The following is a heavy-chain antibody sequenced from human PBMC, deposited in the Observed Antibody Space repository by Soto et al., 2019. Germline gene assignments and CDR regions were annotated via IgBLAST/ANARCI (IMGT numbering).Heavy chain of an antibody. J-gene: IGHJ4*02. CDR2: IWYDGSNK. D-gene: IGHD3-3*01. CDR3: ARDHRYDFWSGYPFDY. V-gene: IGHV3-33*01. CDR1: GLTFSSYG. Sequence: QVQLVESGGGVVQPGRSLRLSCAASGLTFSSYGMHWVRQAPGKGREWVAVIWYDGSNKYYADSVKGRFTISRDNSKNTLYLQMNSLRAEDTAVYYCARDHRYDFWSGYPFDYWGQGTLVTVSS.